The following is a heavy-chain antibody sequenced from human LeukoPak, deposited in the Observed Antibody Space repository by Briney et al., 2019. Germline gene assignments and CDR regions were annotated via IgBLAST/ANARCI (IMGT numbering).Heavy chain of an antibody. Sequence: PGGSLRLSCAASGFTFSSYSMNWVRQAPGKGLEWVSYISSDSIIYYADSVKGRFTISRDNAKNSLYLKMSSLRAEDTAVYYCAKASTFGELNRPFDYWGQGTLVTVSS. CDR2: ISSDSII. J-gene: IGHJ4*02. D-gene: IGHD3-10*01. V-gene: IGHV3-48*01. CDR3: AKASTFGELNRPFDY. CDR1: GFTFSSYS.